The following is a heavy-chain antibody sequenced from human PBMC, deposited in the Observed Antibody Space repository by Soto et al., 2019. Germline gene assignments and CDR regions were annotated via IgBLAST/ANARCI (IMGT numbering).Heavy chain of an antibody. J-gene: IGHJ5*02. CDR3: AKDPAYCGGDCYPTGWFDP. CDR1: GLTFSSYA. Sequence: EVQLLESGGGLVQPGGSLRLSCAASGLTFSSYAMSWVRQAPRKGLEWVSSINNSGGKTYYADSVKGRFTISKDNSKNTLYLQMNSLRAEDTAIYYCAKDPAYCGGDCYPTGWFDPWGQGTLVTVSS. CDR2: INNSGGKT. V-gene: IGHV3-23*01. D-gene: IGHD2-21*02.